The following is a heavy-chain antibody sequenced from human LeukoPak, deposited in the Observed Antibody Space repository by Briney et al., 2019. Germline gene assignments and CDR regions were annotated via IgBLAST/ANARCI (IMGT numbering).Heavy chain of an antibody. CDR1: GFTFSSYS. J-gene: IGHJ4*02. CDR3: AKDGAGSSGLFDY. Sequence: GGSLRLSCAASGFTFSSYSMNWVRQAPGKGLEWVAVIAYDGSNKYYADSVKGRFTISRDNSKNTLYLQMNSLRAEDTAVYYCAKDGAGSSGLFDYWGQGTLVTVSS. CDR2: IAYDGSNK. V-gene: IGHV3-30*18. D-gene: IGHD3-22*01.